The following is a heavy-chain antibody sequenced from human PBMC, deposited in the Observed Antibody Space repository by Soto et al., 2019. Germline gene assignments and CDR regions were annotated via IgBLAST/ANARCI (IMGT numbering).Heavy chain of an antibody. CDR1: GYTFTNYG. CDR2: INVYNGNT. D-gene: IGHD3-22*01. Sequence: ASVKVSCKASGYTFTNYGISWVRQAPGQGLEWMGWINVYNGNTKYAQKVQGRVTMTTDTSTSTAYMELRSLRSDDTAVYYCARDRVESGYPEYFQHWGQGTLVTVSS. V-gene: IGHV1-18*01. J-gene: IGHJ1*01. CDR3: ARDRVESGYPEYFQH.